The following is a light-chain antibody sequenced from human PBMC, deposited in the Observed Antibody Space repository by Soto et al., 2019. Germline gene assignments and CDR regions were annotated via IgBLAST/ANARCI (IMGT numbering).Light chain of an antibody. J-gene: IGKJ3*01. CDR2: GAS. V-gene: IGKV3-15*01. Sequence: EIVMTPSPVTLSVSPGERATLSCRASQSVSRTLAWDQQRPGQAPRLLIYGASTRATGIPDRFSGGGSETEFSLTISSLQSEDFAIYFCQQYSNWPPIFGQGTRVDIK. CDR3: QQYSNWPPI. CDR1: QSVSRT.